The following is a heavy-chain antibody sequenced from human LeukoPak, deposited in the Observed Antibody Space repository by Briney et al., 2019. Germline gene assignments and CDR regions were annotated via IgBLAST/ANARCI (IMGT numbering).Heavy chain of an antibody. D-gene: IGHD6-6*01. CDR2: INPNSGGT. CDR1: GYTFTGYY. J-gene: IGHJ6*02. V-gene: IGHV1-2*04. Sequence: ASVKVSCKASGYTFTGYYMHWVRQAPGQGLGWMGWINPNSGGTNYAQKFQGWVTMTRDTSISTAYMELSRLRSDDTAVYYCARATGAAPLYYYYGMDVWGQGTTVTVSS. CDR3: ARATGAAPLYYYYGMDV.